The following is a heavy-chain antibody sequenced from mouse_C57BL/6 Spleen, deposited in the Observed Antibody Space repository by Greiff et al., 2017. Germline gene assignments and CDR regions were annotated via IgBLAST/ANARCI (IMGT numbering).Heavy chain of an antibody. J-gene: IGHJ3*01. V-gene: IGHV1-26*01. Sequence: VQLQQSGPELVKPGASVKISCKASGYTFTDYYMNWVKQSHGKSLEWIGDINPNNGGTSYNQKFKGKATLTVDKSSSTAYMELRSRTSEDSAVYYCARGWSTVVATDWGQGTLVTVSA. D-gene: IGHD1-1*01. CDR2: INPNNGGT. CDR1: GYTFTDYY. CDR3: ARGWSTVVATD.